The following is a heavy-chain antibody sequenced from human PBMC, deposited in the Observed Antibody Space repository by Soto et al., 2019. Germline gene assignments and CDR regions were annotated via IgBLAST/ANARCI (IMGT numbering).Heavy chain of an antibody. CDR1: GGTFSSYT. V-gene: IGHV1-69*02. CDR3: ARGPDIVVVPAAIEGAYYFDY. J-gene: IGHJ4*02. D-gene: IGHD2-2*02. Sequence: QVQLVQSGAEVKKPGSSVKVSCKASGGTFSSYTISWVRQAPGQGLEWMGRIIPILGIANYAQKFQGRVTITADKSTSTAHMELSSLRSEDTAVYYCARGPDIVVVPAAIEGAYYFDYWGQGTLVTVSS. CDR2: IIPILGIA.